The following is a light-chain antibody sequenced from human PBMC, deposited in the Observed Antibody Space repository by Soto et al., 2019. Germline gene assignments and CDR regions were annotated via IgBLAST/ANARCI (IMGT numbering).Light chain of an antibody. V-gene: IGKV1-33*01. Sequence: DIQMTQSPSSLSASVGDRVTITCRASQDSSNYLNWYQQRPGKAPKLLIYDASNLERGVPSRFSGTRSGTHFTFAITSLQPEDVAIYYCQQSDSLPITFGHGTRLEI. J-gene: IGKJ5*01. CDR1: QDSSNY. CDR2: DAS. CDR3: QQSDSLPIT.